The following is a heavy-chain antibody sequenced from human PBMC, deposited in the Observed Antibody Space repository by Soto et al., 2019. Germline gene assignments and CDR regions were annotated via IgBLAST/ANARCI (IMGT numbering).Heavy chain of an antibody. V-gene: IGHV1-2*02. CDR3: GRAYGRLIEAFDI. D-gene: IGHD2-21*01. CDR2: INPNSGPT. Sequence: APVKVYCKTAGYTFTVHYIYWVRQPPGQGREWMGWINPNSGPTTYPQKFQGRVTMTSDTSITTAYIHLTWLTSDDAAAYYCGRAYGRLIEAFDIRGQGTLGTVSS. J-gene: IGHJ3*02. CDR1: GYTFTVHY.